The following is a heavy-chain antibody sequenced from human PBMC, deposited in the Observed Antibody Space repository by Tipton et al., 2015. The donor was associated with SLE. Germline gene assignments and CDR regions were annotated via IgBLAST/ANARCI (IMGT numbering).Heavy chain of an antibody. J-gene: IGHJ3*02. V-gene: IGHV4-30-4*08. CDR2: IYYSGST. Sequence: TLSLTCTVSGGSISSGDYYWSWIRQPPGKGLEWIGYIYYSGSTNYNPSLKSRVTISVDTSKNQFSLKLSSVTAADTAVYYCANRIAAQGVAFDIWGQGTMVTVSS. CDR3: ANRIAAQGVAFDI. CDR1: GGSISSGDYY. D-gene: IGHD6-6*01.